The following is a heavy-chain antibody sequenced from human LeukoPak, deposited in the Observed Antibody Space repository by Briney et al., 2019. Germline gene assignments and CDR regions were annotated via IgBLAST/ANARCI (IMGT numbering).Heavy chain of an antibody. CDR1: GYSLSTHG. V-gene: IGHV3-33*01. Sequence: GRSLRLSCVASGYSLSTHGMHWVRQAPGKGLEWVALIWNDRSDKIYADSVKGRFTISRDNSKNTLYLEMNSLRAEDTAVYYCARDRGVVAARYYFDYWGQGTLVTVSS. D-gene: IGHD2-15*01. J-gene: IGHJ4*02. CDR2: IWNDRSDK. CDR3: ARDRGVVAARYYFDY.